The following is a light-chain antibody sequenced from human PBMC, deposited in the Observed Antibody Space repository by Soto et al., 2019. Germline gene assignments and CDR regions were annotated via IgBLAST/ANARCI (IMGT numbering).Light chain of an antibody. Sequence: QSALTQPASVSGSPGQSITISCTGTSSDVGGYNYVSWYQRHPGKAPKLMIYDVSNRPSGVSNRFSGSKSGNTASLTISGLQAEDEADYYCGSYTSSSTLVVFGGETKVTVL. J-gene: IGLJ2*01. CDR1: SSDVGGYNY. V-gene: IGLV2-14*01. CDR3: GSYTSSSTLVV. CDR2: DVS.